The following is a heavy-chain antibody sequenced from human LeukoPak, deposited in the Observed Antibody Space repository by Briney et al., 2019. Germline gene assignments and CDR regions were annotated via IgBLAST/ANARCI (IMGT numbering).Heavy chain of an antibody. CDR3: TTYYYDSSGYWDAFDI. Sequence: SETLSLTCTVSGGSISGSTYYWNWIRQPPGKGLEWIGSIYYSGSTYYNPSLKSRVTISVDTSKNPFSLKLSSVTAADTAVYYCTTYYYDSSGYWDAFDIWGQGTMVTVSS. V-gene: IGHV4-39*01. J-gene: IGHJ3*02. CDR1: GGSISGSTYY. D-gene: IGHD3-22*01. CDR2: IYYSGST.